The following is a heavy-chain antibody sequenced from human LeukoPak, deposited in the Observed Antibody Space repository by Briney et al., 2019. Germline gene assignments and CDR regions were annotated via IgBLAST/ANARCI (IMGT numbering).Heavy chain of an antibody. CDR2: IYPGDSDT. CDR3: ARHPSVAAAATEGWFDP. J-gene: IGHJ5*02. D-gene: IGHD6-13*01. Sequence: GESLKISCKGSGYSFTSYWIGWVRQMPGKGLEWMGIIYPGDSDTRYSPSFQGQVTISADKSISTDYLQWSSLKASDTAMYYCARHPSVAAAATEGWFDPWGQGTLVTVSS. CDR1: GYSFTSYW. V-gene: IGHV5-51*01.